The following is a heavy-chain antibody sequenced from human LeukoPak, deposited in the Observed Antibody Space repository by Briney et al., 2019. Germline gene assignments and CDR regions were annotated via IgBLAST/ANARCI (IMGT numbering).Heavy chain of an antibody. D-gene: IGHD5-18*01. CDR1: GYSFTNYW. J-gene: IGHJ4*02. CDR3: ARGGTYRYGSSDY. Sequence: GESLKISCKASGYSFTNYWIGWVRQMPGKGLEWMGIIHPGDSGTRYSPSFQDQVTMSVDESITTAYLQWSSLRASDSAIYYCARGGTYRYGSSDYWGQGTLVTVFS. CDR2: IHPGDSGT. V-gene: IGHV5-51*01.